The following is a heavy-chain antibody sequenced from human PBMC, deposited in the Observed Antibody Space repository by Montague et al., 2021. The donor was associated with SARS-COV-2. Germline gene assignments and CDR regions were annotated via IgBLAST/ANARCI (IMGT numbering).Heavy chain of an antibody. V-gene: IGHV4-38-2*02. CDR1: GYSISSGYY. Sequence: SETLSLTCTVSGYSISSGYYWGWIRQPPGKGLEWIGSIYHSGSTXYNPSLKSRVTISVDTSKNQFSLKLSSVTAADTAVYYCASDVRYYDFWSGRVQTSPDYWGQGTLVTVSS. CDR2: IYHSGST. CDR3: ASDVRYYDFWSGRVQTSPDY. J-gene: IGHJ4*02. D-gene: IGHD3-3*01.